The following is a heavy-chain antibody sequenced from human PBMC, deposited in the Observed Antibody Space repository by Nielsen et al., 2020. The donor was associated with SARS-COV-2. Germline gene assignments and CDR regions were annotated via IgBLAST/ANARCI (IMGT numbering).Heavy chain of an antibody. CDR1: GGSISSSSYY. J-gene: IGHJ4*02. D-gene: IGHD3-16*02. CDR3: ARHLKGMITFGGVIVGGPLDY. V-gene: IGHV4-39*01. Sequence: SETLSLTCTVSGGSISSSSYYWSWIRQPPGKGLEWIGEINHSGSTNYNPSLKSRVTISVDTSKNQFSLKLSSVTAADTAVYYCARHLKGMITFGGVIVGGPLDYWGQGTLVTVSS. CDR2: INHSGST.